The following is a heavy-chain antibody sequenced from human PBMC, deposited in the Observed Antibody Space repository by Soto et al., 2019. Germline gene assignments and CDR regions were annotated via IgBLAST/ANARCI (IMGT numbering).Heavy chain of an antibody. D-gene: IGHD6-25*01. J-gene: IGHJ4*02. CDR1: CDSSRGYHYY. CDR3: AYGSSSAWIDK. Sequence: LXLACSVSCDSSRGYHYYLCWIRQAPGKGLEWVGSVYFSGGNSYYNPSLKSRVTISVDTSYSKFFLRLNSVTAADTAVYFCAYGSSSAWIDKWGQGTLVTVSS. CDR2: VYFSGGNS. V-gene: IGHV4-39*01.